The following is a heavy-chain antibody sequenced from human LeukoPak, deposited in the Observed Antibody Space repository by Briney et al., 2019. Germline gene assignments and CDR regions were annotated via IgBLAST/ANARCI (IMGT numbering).Heavy chain of an antibody. CDR3: ARVSLGGSGSYYNEYYFDY. CDR1: EFTVSSNY. CDR2: IYSGGST. D-gene: IGHD3-10*01. Sequence: PGGSLRLSCAASEFTVSSNYMSWVRQAPGKGLEWVSVIYSGGSTYYADSVKGRFTISRDNSKNTLYLQMNSLRAEDTAVYYCARVSLGGSGSYYNEYYFDYWGQGTLVTVSS. J-gene: IGHJ4*02. V-gene: IGHV3-53*01.